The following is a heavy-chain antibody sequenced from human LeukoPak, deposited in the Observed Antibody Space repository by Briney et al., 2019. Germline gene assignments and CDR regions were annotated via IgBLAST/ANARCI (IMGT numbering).Heavy chain of an antibody. CDR2: INAGNGNT. Sequence: ASVKVSCKASGYTFTSYAMHWVRQAPGQRLEWMGWINAGNGNTKYSQKFQGRVTITRDTSASTAYMELSSLRSEDTAVYYCARDPNYYDSSGYFDYWGQGTLVTASS. J-gene: IGHJ4*02. V-gene: IGHV1-3*01. CDR3: ARDPNYYDSSGYFDY. D-gene: IGHD3-22*01. CDR1: GYTFTSYA.